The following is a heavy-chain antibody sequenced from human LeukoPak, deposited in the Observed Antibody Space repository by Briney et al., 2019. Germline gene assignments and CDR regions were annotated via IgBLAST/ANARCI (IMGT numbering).Heavy chain of an antibody. Sequence: GGSLRLSCAASGFTFSNYWMHWVRQAPGKGLVWVSRINSDGINTSYADSVKGRFTISRDNAKNSLYLQMNSLRAEDTAVYYCARVGAGPIGYWGQGTLVTVSS. J-gene: IGHJ4*02. CDR3: ARVGAGPIGY. V-gene: IGHV3-74*01. D-gene: IGHD3-16*01. CDR1: GFTFSNYW. CDR2: INSDGINT.